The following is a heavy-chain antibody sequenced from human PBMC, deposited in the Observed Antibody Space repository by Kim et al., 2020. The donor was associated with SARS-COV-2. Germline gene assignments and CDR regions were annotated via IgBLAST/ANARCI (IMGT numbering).Heavy chain of an antibody. CDR1: GYTFTSYA. D-gene: IGHD3-3*01. Sequence: ASVKVSCKASGYTFTSYAMHWVRQAPGQRLEWMGWINAGNGNTKYSQKFQGRVTITRDTSASTAYMELSSLRSEDTAVYYCARGGVGITIFGVESLPYYGMDVWGQGTTVTVSS. V-gene: IGHV1-3*01. CDR3: ARGGVGITIFGVESLPYYGMDV. J-gene: IGHJ6*02. CDR2: INAGNGNT.